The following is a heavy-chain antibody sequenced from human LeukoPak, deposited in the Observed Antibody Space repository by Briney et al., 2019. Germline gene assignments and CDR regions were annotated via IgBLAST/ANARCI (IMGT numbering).Heavy chain of an antibody. Sequence: ASVKVSCKASGYTFTSYYMHWVRQAPGQGLEWMGIINPSGGSTCYAQKFQGRVTMTRDTSTSTVYMELSSLRSEDTAVYYCARGVLGDILTGYYLYYYGMDVWGQGTTVTVSS. CDR1: GYTFTSYY. V-gene: IGHV1-46*01. CDR3: ARGVLGDILTGYYLYYYGMDV. CDR2: INPSGGST. D-gene: IGHD3-9*01. J-gene: IGHJ6*02.